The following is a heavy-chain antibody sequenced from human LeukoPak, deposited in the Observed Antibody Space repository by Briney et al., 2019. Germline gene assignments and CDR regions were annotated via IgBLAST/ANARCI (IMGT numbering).Heavy chain of an antibody. CDR3: ARDRFGTRGSAAGKLADY. CDR2: ISAYNGNT. V-gene: IGHV1-18*01. J-gene: IGHJ4*02. Sequence: ASVKVSCKASGYTFTSYGISWVRQAPGQGLEWMGWISAYNGNTNYAQKFQGRVTITRDTSASTAYMELSSLRSEDTAVYYCARDRFGTRGSAAGKLADYWGQGTLVTVSS. D-gene: IGHD6-13*01. CDR1: GYTFTSYG.